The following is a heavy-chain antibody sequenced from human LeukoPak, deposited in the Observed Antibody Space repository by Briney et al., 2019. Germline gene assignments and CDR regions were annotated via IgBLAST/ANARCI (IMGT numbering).Heavy chain of an antibody. V-gene: IGHV4-34*01. J-gene: IGHJ5*02. D-gene: IGHD1-14*01. CDR2: IYYSGST. CDR1: GGSFSGYY. CDR3: ARDHRGFDP. Sequence: RPSETLSLTCAVYGGSFSGYYWSWIRQPPGKGLEWIGSIYYSGSTYYNPSLKSRVTISVDTSKNQFSLKLSSVTAADTAVYYCARDHRGFDPWGQGTLVTVSS.